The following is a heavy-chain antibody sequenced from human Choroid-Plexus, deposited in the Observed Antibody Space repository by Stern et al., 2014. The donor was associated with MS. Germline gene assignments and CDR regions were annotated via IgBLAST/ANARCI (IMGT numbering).Heavy chain of an antibody. CDR1: GFSFSSFG. Sequence: QVQLVQSGGGVVQPGRPLRLSCAASGFSFSSFGMHWVRQAPGKGLEWLALISYDGSKDYVDSVKGRFAISRDNSKNTLYLQMNSLRAEDTAVYYCAKDRQYLTFFFDFWGQGSLVTVSS. V-gene: IGHV3-30*18. D-gene: IGHD2/OR15-2a*01. J-gene: IGHJ4*02. CDR3: AKDRQYLTFFFDF. CDR2: ISYDGSK.